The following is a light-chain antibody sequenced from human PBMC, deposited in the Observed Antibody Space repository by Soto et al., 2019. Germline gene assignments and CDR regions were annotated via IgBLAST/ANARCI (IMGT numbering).Light chain of an antibody. V-gene: IGKV1-9*01. CDR3: QQLNSYPFLT. J-gene: IGKJ4*01. CDR1: QGISSY. CDR2: AAS. Sequence: DIQLTQSPSFLSASVGDRVTITCRASQGISSYLAWYQQKPGKAPKILIYAASTLQSGVPSRFCGSGSGTEFTLTISSLQPEDFATYYFQQLNSYPFLTFGGGTKVEIK.